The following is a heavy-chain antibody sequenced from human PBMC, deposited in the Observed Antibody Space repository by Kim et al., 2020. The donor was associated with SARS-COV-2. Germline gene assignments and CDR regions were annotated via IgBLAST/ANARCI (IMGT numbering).Heavy chain of an antibody. CDR3: ARAGPYYFDY. Sequence: GGSLRLSCAGSGFTFSSYGMSWVRQAPGKGLEWVSGISGNGGSMFYADSVKGRFTISRDNSKNTLYLQMNSLRAEDTAVYYCARAGPYYFDYWGQGTLVTVSS. J-gene: IGHJ4*02. CDR1: GFTFSSYG. V-gene: IGHV3-23*01. CDR2: ISGNGGSM.